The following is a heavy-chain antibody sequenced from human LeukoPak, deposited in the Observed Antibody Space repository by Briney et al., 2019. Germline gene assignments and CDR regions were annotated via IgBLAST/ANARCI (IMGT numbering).Heavy chain of an antibody. CDR2: ISYNGSNK. CDR1: GFTFSSYA. D-gene: IGHD2-15*01. V-gene: IGHV3-30-3*02. J-gene: IGHJ6*02. Sequence: PGRSLRLSCAASGFTFSSYAMHWVRQAPGKGLEWVAVISYNGSNKYYADSVKGRFTISRDNSKNTLYLQMNSLRAEDTAVYYCAKSSYCSGGSCYYYYGMDVWGQGTTVTVSS. CDR3: AKSSYCSGGSCYYYYGMDV.